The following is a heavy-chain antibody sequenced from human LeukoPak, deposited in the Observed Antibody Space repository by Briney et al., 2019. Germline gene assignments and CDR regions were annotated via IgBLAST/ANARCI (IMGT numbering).Heavy chain of an antibody. J-gene: IGHJ4*02. D-gene: IGHD5-18*01. V-gene: IGHV4-39*01. CDR3: ARLLDTAMIPDY. Sequence: SETLSLTCTVSGGSISSSSYYWGSIRQPPGKGLEWIGSIYYSGSTYYNPSLKSRVTISVDTSKNQFSLKLSSLTAADTAVNYCARLLDTAMIPDYWGEGTMVTVSS. CDR2: IYYSGST. CDR1: GGSISSSSYY.